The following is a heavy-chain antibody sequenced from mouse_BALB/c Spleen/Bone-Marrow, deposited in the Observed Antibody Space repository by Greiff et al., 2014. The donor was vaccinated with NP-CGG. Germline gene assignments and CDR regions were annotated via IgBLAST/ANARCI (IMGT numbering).Heavy chain of an antibody. CDR3: AREGNLAY. D-gene: IGHD2-1*01. V-gene: IGHV2-9*02. Sequence: VQLVESGPGLVSPSQSLSITCTVSGFSLTNYGVHWVRQPPGKGLEWLGIIWAGGSTNYNSALMSRLSISKDNSKSQVFLKMNSLQTDDTAMYYCAREGNLAYWGQGTLVTVSA. CDR2: IWAGGST. CDR1: GFSLTNYG. J-gene: IGHJ3*01.